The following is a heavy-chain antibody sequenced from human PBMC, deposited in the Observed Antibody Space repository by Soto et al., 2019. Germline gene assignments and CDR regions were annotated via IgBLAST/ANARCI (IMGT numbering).Heavy chain of an antibody. J-gene: IGHJ6*03. CDR2: ISSSSSYI. CDR1: GYSLNSYA. V-gene: IGHV3-21*01. Sequence: WGSLRLSCAASGYSLNSYAMSGVRQAPGKGLEKVSAISSSSSYIYYADSVKGRFTISRDNAKNSLYLQMNSLRAEDTAVYYCARDPVVCSSTSFYLSRYYMDVWGKGTTVTVSS. CDR3: ARDPVVCSSTSFYLSRYYMDV. D-gene: IGHD2-2*01.